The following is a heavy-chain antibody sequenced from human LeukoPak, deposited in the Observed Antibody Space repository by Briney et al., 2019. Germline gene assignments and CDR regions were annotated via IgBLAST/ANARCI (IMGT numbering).Heavy chain of an antibody. V-gene: IGHV3-53*05. CDR3: IPRSGIVVVPAASYNWFDP. CDR2: IYSGGST. CDR1: GFTVSSNY. D-gene: IGHD2-2*01. J-gene: IGHJ5*02. Sequence: GGSLRLSCAASGFTVSSNYMSWVRQAPGKGLEWVSVIYSGGSTYYADSVKGRFTISRDNSKNTLYLQMNSLRAEDTAVYYCIPRSGIVVVPAASYNWFDPWGQGTLVTVSS.